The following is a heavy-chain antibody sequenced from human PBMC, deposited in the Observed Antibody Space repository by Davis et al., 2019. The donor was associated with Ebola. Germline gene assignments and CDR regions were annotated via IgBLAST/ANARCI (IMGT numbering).Heavy chain of an antibody. CDR2: IDHSGET. V-gene: IGHV4-59*12. J-gene: IGHJ3*02. CDR3: ARGRSWAFDI. CDR1: GGPIDSDH. Sequence: PSETLSLTCTVSGGPIDSDHWGWIRQPPGKGLEWIGYIDHSGETNYNPSLKSRVTISVDRSKKQFSLRLYSVTAADTAVFYCARGRSWAFDIWGQGTIVTVSS.